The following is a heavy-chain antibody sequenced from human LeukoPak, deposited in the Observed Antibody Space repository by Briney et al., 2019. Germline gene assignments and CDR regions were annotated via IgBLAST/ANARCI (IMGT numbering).Heavy chain of an antibody. J-gene: IGHJ6*03. D-gene: IGHD2-15*01. V-gene: IGHV1-18*01. CDR3: ARTLGDVVVVAATRGSYYYYYMDV. CDR2: ISGYNGNT. Sequence: ASVKVSCKASSYTFTRYGISWVRQAPGQGLEWMGWISGYNGNTNYAQKFQGRVTMTRDTSISTAYMELSRLRSDDTAVYYCARTLGDVVVVAATRGSYYYYYMDVWGKGTTVTVSS. CDR1: SYTFTRYG.